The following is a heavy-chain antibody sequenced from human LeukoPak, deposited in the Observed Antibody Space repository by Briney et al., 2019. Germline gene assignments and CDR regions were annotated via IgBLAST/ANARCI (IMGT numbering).Heavy chain of an antibody. CDR3: AGRRTGYSSGYGH. J-gene: IGHJ4*02. CDR1: GITFSNYA. Sequence: GGSLRLSCVASGITFSNYAVSWFRQAPEKGLDWVSVISGSAHKIRYADSVKGRFTISRDNSENIVYLQMNNLRVEDTAVYYCAGRRTGYSSGYGHWGQGTLVTVSS. D-gene: IGHD5-18*01. CDR2: ISGSAHKI. V-gene: IGHV3-23*01.